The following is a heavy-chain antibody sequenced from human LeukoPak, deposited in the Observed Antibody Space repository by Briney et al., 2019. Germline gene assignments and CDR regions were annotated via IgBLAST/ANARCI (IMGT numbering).Heavy chain of an antibody. CDR3: AREGLNMVRGIIPKEAWGWFDP. J-gene: IGHJ5*02. V-gene: IGHV4-28*03. CDR1: GYSISSSNW. Sequence: NASETLSLTCAVSGYSISSSNWWGWIRQPPGKGLEWIGYIYYSGSTNYNPSLKSRVTMSVDTSKNQFSLKLSSVTAADTAVYYCAREGLNMVRGIIPKEAWGWFDPWGQGTLVTVSS. CDR2: IYYSGST. D-gene: IGHD3-10*01.